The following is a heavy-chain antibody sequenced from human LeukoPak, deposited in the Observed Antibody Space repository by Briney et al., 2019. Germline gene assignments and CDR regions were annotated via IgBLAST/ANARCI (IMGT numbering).Heavy chain of an antibody. CDR1: GYSFTTYW. D-gene: IGHD5-18*01. J-gene: IGHJ4*02. Sequence: GESLKISCKGSGYSFTTYWIGWVRQMPGKGLEWMGIIYPGDSETRYSPSFQGQVTISADKSISTAYLQWSSLKASDTAMYYCARDSYGYVATFDYWGQGALVTVSS. CDR3: ARDSYGYVATFDY. CDR2: IYPGDSET. V-gene: IGHV5-51*01.